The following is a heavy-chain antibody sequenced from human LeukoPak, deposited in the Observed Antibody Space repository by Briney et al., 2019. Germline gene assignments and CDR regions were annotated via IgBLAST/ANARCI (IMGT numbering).Heavy chain of an antibody. CDR3: AKPAISSRGWYYDY. V-gene: IGHV3-23*01. CDR1: GFTFSSYG. CDR2: INDSGGST. J-gene: IGHJ4*02. Sequence: GGSLRLSCAASGFTFSSYGMSWVRQAPGKGLEWVSAINDSGGSTYYADSVKGRFTVSRDNSKNTLYLQMNSLRAEGTAVYYCAKPAISSRGWYYDYWGQGTLVTVSS. D-gene: IGHD6-19*01.